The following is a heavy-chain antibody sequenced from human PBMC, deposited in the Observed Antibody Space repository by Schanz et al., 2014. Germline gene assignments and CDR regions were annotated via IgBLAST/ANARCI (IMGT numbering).Heavy chain of an antibody. CDR1: GFTFSSYC. J-gene: IGHJ6*02. V-gene: IGHV3-7*05. D-gene: IGHD2-15*01. CDR2: IKQHGNEK. Sequence: EAQLVESGGGLVQPGGSLRLSCAASGFTFSSYCMSWVRQAPGKGLEWVANIKQHGNEKYYVDSVKGRFTISRDNSENTLYLQMNSLSADDTAVFYCAKGMGYCSGGTCYGYYYYGLDVWGQGTTVTVSS. CDR3: AKGMGYCSGGTCYGYYYYGLDV.